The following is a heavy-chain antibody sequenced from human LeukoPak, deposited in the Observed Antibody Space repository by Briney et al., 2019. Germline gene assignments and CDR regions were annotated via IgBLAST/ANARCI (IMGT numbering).Heavy chain of an antibody. CDR3: ARQGYCSSTSCYPYYYGMDV. CDR2: ISSSSSTI. D-gene: IGHD2-2*01. Sequence: PGGSLRLSCAASGFTFSSYSMTWVRQAPGKGLEWVSYISSSSSTIYYADSVKGRFTISRDNAKNSLYLQMNSLRDEDTAVYYCARQGYCSSTSCYPYYYGMDVWGQGTTVTVSS. CDR1: GFTFSSYS. J-gene: IGHJ6*02. V-gene: IGHV3-48*02.